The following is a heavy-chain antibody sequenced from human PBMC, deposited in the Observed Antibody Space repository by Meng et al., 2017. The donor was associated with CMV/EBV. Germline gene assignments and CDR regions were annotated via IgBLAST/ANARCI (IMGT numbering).Heavy chain of an antibody. D-gene: IGHD3-3*01. J-gene: IGHJ4*02. CDR3: ARGRDRGGYYDFWSGYHPVVVYYFDY. Sequence: GGSLRLSCAASGFTFSSYWMSWVRQAPGKGLEWVATIKQDGSEKYYVDSVKGRFTISRDNAKNSLYLQMNSLRAEDTAVYYCARGRDRGGYYDFWSGYHPVVVYYFDYWGQGTLVTVSS. CDR1: GFTFSSYW. CDR2: IKQDGSEK. V-gene: IGHV3-7*01.